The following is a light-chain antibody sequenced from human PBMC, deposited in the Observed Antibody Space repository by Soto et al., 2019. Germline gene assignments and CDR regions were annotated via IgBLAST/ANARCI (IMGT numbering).Light chain of an antibody. V-gene: IGKV3-11*01. CDR3: QQFGTTLT. J-gene: IGKJ4*01. Sequence: EIVLTQSPATLSLSPGEGATVSCRASQSVSSHLAWYQQKRGQAPRLLIYGASKRATGIPDRFSGRGSGTDFTLTISRLEPEDFAVYFCQQFGTTLTFGGGTKVDIK. CDR1: QSVSSH. CDR2: GAS.